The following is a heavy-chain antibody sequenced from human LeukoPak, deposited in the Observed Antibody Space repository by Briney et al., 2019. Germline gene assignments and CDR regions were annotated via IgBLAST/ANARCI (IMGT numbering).Heavy chain of an antibody. V-gene: IGHV3-23*01. CDR1: GFTFSSNA. CDR2: ISGSGDNT. J-gene: IGHJ5*02. Sequence: PGGSLRLSCAASGFTFSSNAVSWVRQAPRKGLEWVSAISGSGDNTYYGDSVKGRFTISRDNSKNTLYLQMNSLRAEDTAVYYCATTFSVAVAGNRVFGHWGQGTLVTVSS. CDR3: ATTFSVAVAGNRVFGH. D-gene: IGHD6-13*01.